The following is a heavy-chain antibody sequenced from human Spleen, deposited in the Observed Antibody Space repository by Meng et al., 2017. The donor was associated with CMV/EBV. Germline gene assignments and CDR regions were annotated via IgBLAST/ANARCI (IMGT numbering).Heavy chain of an antibody. J-gene: IGHJ6*02. D-gene: IGHD7-27*01. CDR1: GGSISSYY. CDR3: ASELTGASPGGMDV. CDR2: IYTSGST. V-gene: IGHV4-4*07. Sequence: SETLSLTCTVSGGSISSYYWSWIRQPAGKGLEWIGRIYTSGSTNYNPSLKSRVTMSVDTSKNQFSLKLSTVTAADTAVYCCASELTGASPGGMDVWGQGNTVTVSS.